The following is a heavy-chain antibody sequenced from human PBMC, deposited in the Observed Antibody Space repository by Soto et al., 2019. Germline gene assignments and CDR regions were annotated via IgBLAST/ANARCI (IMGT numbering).Heavy chain of an antibody. CDR3: AHRRADTGIGGLFDN. J-gene: IGHJ4*02. D-gene: IGHD4-17*01. V-gene: IGHV2-5*02. Sequence: QITLKESGPTLVKPTQTLTLTCTCSGFSLSTGTVDVGWIRQPPGDALEWLALMYRDDDKRYSPSLKSRLTVTKATSKNTVVLTMTNMDPVDTATYYCAHRRADTGIGGLFDNWGQGALVIVSS. CDR1: GFSLSTGTVD. CDR2: MYRDDDK.